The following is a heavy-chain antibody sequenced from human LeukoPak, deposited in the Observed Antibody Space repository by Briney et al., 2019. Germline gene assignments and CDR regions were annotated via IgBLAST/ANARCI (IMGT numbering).Heavy chain of an antibody. J-gene: IGHJ4*02. CDR3: AKEKGITMIVVALFDY. CDR1: GGSISPYY. CDR2: IYTSGTT. V-gene: IGHV4-4*07. Sequence: SETLSLTCTVSGGSISPYYWSWIRQPAGKGLEWIGHIYTSGTTNYNPSLKSRVTISVYTSKNQFSLKLSSVTAADTAVYYCAKEKGITMIVVALFDYWGQGTLVTVSS. D-gene: IGHD3-22*01.